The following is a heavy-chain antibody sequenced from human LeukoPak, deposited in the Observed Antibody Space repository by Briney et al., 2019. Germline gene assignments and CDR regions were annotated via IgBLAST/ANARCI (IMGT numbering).Heavy chain of an antibody. V-gene: IGHV3-33*01. CDR2: IWYDGSNK. Sequence: GGSLRLSCAASGFTFSSYGMHWVRQAPGKGLEWVAVIWYDGSNKYYADSVKGRFTISRDNSKNTLYLQMNSLRAEDTAVYYCARGGTRKTYYFDYWGQGTLVTVSS. CDR1: GFTFSSYG. CDR3: ARGGTRKTYYFDY. D-gene: IGHD1-14*01. J-gene: IGHJ4*02.